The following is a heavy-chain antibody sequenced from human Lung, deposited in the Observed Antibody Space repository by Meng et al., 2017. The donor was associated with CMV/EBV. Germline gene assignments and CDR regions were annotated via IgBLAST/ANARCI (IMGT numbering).Heavy chain of an antibody. D-gene: IGHD3-10*01. CDR3: SMDQGSGVDI. J-gene: IGHJ3*02. CDR1: GFTVSSNY. V-gene: IGHV3-66*02. Sequence: GESLKISCAASGFTVSSNYMSWVRQAPGKGLEWVSVIYSGGSTYYADSVKGRITISSDNSKNTLYLQMNSRRAENTAVYYCSMDQGSGVDIWGQGTMVTVSS. CDR2: IYSGGST.